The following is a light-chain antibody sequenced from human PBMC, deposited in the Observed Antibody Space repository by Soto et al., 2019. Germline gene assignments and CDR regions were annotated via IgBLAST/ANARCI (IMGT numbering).Light chain of an antibody. CDR2: DVT. Sequence: QSALTQPASVSGSPGQSITISCTGTSSDVGGYTYVSWYQQHPGKAPKLMIYDVTNQPSGVSNRFSGSKSGNTASLTISGLQAEDEADYYCSSFTSSSTYVFGTGTKLTVL. J-gene: IGLJ1*01. CDR3: SSFTSSSTYV. V-gene: IGLV2-14*01. CDR1: SSDVGGYTY.